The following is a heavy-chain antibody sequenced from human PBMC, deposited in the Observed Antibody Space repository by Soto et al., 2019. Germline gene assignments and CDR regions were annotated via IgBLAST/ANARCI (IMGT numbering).Heavy chain of an antibody. Sequence: PSETLSLTCTVSGGSISSSSYYWGWIRQPPGKGLEWIGSIYYSGSTYFNPSLKGRVTISIDTSKNHFSLKLTSVTAADTAVYYCARGGSGWYVHYWGQGTLVTVSS. CDR1: GGSISSSSYY. CDR3: ARGGSGWYVHY. J-gene: IGHJ4*02. V-gene: IGHV4-39*02. D-gene: IGHD6-19*01. CDR2: IYYSGST.